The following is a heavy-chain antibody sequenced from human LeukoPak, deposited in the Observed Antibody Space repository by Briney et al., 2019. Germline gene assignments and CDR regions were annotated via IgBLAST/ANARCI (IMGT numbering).Heavy chain of an antibody. V-gene: IGHV3-53*01. CDR3: ARVFTTVVPQLDY. D-gene: IGHD4-23*01. CDR1: GFTVSNSY. Sequence: GGSLRLSCAASGFTVSNSYMSWVRQAPGKGLEWVSVIYSGGTTYYADSVKGRFTISRDNSKNTVYLQMNSLRAEDTAVYYCARVFTTVVPQLDYWGQGTLVTVSS. J-gene: IGHJ4*02. CDR2: IYSGGTT.